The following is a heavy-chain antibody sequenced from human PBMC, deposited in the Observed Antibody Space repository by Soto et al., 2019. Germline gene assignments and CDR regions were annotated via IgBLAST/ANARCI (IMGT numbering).Heavy chain of an antibody. CDR3: AREGQLGY. CDR1: GYALSSYG. V-gene: IGHV1-18*01. Sequence: QVQLVQSGPEVKKPGASVKVSCKASGYALSSYGFSWVRQAPGQGLEWMGWISGYNGNTNYARKLQGRVTLSTDTSTSTAYMELRSLRSDDTAVYYCAREGQLGYWGQGTLVTVSS. CDR2: ISGYNGNT. J-gene: IGHJ4*02. D-gene: IGHD6-6*01.